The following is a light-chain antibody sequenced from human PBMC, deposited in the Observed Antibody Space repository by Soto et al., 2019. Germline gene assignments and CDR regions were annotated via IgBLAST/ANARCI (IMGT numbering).Light chain of an antibody. J-gene: IGKJ5*01. CDR2: GAF. CDR3: QQRNIWPPVT. Sequence: EIVLTQSPATLSLSPGERATLWCRASSSVTNYLAWYQQKPGQPPRLLIYGAFNRAAGIPARFSGSGSGADFTLTMSSLEPEDSAVYYCQQRNIWPPVTFGQGTRLEI. V-gene: IGKV3-11*01. CDR1: SSVTNY.